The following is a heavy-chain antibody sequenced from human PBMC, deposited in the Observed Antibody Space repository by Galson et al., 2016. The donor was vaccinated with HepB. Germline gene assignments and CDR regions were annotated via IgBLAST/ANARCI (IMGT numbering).Heavy chain of an antibody. CDR2: ISTRRTT. CDR1: GFVFSNLG. J-gene: IGHJ4*02. V-gene: IGHV3-23*01. CDR3: AKERLVRRIFDH. D-gene: IGHD1-1*01. Sequence: SLRLSCAASGFVFSNLGSSWVRQAPGKGLEWVASISTRRTTYYSDSVQGRFTISRDNSNNTLYLQMNGLRAEDTAVYYCAKERLVRRIFDHWGQGTLLTVSS.